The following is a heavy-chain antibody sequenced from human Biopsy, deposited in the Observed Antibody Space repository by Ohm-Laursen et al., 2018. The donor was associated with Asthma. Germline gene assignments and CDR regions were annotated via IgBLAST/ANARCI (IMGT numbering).Heavy chain of an antibody. CDR1: GYILTDLS. D-gene: IGHD4-17*01. CDR2: HDHEEGGT. J-gene: IGHJ4*02. Sequence: ASVKVSCKISGYILTDLSMHWVRQAPGQGLEWMGGHDHEEGGTVNARRVQGRVTMTEDTSTDTAYMELSSLSSDDTAVYYCASDFPKDYVRYNFQFWGQGTLVTVSS. V-gene: IGHV1-24*01. CDR3: ASDFPKDYVRYNFQF.